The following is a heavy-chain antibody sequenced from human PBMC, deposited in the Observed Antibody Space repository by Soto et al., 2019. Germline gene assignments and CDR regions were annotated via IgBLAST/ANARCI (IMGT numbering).Heavy chain of an antibody. V-gene: IGHV1-3*01. Sequence: ASVKVSCKASGYTFTSYAMHWVRQAPGQRLEWMGWINAGNGNTKYSQKFQGRVTITRDTSASTAYMELSSLRSEDTAVYYCARDLARTTVTTIWRQFDPWGQGTLVTVSS. CDR2: INAGNGNT. D-gene: IGHD4-4*01. CDR3: ARDLARTTVTTIWRQFDP. CDR1: GYTFTSYA. J-gene: IGHJ5*02.